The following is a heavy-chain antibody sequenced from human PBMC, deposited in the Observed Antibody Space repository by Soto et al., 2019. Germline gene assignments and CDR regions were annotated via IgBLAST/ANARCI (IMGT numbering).Heavy chain of an antibody. Sequence: QVQLQESGPGLVKPSQTLSLTCTVSGGSISSGGYYWSWIRQHPGKGLEWIGYIYYSGSTYYNPSLKSRVTISVDTSKNQCSLKLSSVSAADTAVYYCARDRGPWTNFDYWGQGTLVTVSS. CDR3: ARDRGPWTNFDY. CDR2: IYYSGST. D-gene: IGHD1-26*01. CDR1: GGSISSGGYY. J-gene: IGHJ4*02. V-gene: IGHV4-31*03.